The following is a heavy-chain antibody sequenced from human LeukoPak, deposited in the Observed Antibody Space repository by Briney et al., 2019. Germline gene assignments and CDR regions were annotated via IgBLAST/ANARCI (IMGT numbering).Heavy chain of an antibody. D-gene: IGHD2-15*01. CDR3: ARGVGYCSGGSCHYYFDY. Sequence: GRSLRLSCAASGFTFSSYAMHRVRQAPGKGLEWVAVISYDGSNKYYADSVKGRLTISRDNSKNTLYLQMNSLRAEDTAVYYCARGVGYCSGGSCHYYFDYWGQGTLVTVSS. CDR1: GFTFSSYA. J-gene: IGHJ4*02. V-gene: IGHV3-30-3*01. CDR2: ISYDGSNK.